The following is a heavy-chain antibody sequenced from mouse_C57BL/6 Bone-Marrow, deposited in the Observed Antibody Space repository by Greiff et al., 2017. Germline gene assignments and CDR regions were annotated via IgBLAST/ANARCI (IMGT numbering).Heavy chain of an antibody. D-gene: IGHD4-1*02. J-gene: IGHJ2*01. CDR3: ATPTGTYFDY. Sequence: VKLMESGPELVKPGASVKISCKASGYAFSSSWMNWVKQRPGKGLEWIGRIYPGDGDTNYNGKFKGKATLTADKSSSTAYMQLSSLTSEDSAVYFCATPTGTYFDYWGQGTTLTVSS. CDR2: IYPGDGDT. CDR1: GYAFSSSW. V-gene: IGHV1-82*01.